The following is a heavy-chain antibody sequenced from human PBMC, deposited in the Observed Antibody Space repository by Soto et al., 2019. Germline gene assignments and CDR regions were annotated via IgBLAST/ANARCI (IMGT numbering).Heavy chain of an antibody. D-gene: IGHD6-19*01. CDR2: IWYDGSNK. Sequence: QVQLVESGGGVVQPGRSLRLSCAASGFTFSRYGMHWVRQAPGKGLEWVAVIWYDGSNKYYADSVKGRFTISRDNSKNTLYLQMNSLRAEDTAVYYCARSGEWLRLGWCDPWGQGTLVTVSS. J-gene: IGHJ5*02. V-gene: IGHV3-33*01. CDR3: ARSGEWLRLGWCDP. CDR1: GFTFSRYG.